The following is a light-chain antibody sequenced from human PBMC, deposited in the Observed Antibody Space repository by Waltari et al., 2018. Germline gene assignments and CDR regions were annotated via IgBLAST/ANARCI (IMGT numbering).Light chain of an antibody. V-gene: IGLV2-23*02. Sequence: QSALTQPASVSGSLGQSISISCSGTYSNVGSYELVSWYHPRPGEAPKLLIYEVLKRPSGISNRFSGSKSGNAASLTISALQPEDEGTYYCCSYASSSPRLIFGGGTELSVL. CDR3: CSYASSSPRLI. CDR1: YSNVGSYEL. J-gene: IGLJ2*01. CDR2: EVL.